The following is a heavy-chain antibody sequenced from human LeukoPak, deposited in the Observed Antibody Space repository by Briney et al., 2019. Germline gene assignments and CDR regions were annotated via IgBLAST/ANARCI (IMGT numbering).Heavy chain of an antibody. Sequence: ASVKVSCKVSGFTLFALSTHWVRQAPGKGLEWMGGFHPADGEIIYAQKFQGRVTMTEDTSTETAYMELNSLKSEDTATYFCATFRGRELLSHAFDVWGQGTVVTVTS. CDR3: ATFRGRELLSHAFDV. J-gene: IGHJ3*01. CDR2: FHPADGEI. D-gene: IGHD1-26*01. CDR1: GFTLFALS. V-gene: IGHV1-24*01.